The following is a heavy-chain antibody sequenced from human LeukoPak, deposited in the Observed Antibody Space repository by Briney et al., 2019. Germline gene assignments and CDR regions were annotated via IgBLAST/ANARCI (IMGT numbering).Heavy chain of an antibody. D-gene: IGHD6-13*01. J-gene: IGHJ4*02. CDR3: ARDSAGNDY. CDR2: IKQDGSEK. V-gene: IGHV3-7*01. CDR1: GFTFSIYW. Sequence: GGSLRLSCAASGFTFSIYWMSWVRQAPGKGLEWVANIKQDGSEKYYVDSVKGRFTISRDNAKNSLYLQMNSLRAEDTAMYYCARDSAGNDYWGQGTLVTVSS.